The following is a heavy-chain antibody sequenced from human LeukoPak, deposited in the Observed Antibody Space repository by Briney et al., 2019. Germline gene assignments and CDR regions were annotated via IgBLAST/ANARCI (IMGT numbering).Heavy chain of an antibody. D-gene: IGHD3-10*01. Sequence: ASVNVSFKAAGYTFTSYYMHWVRQAPGQGREWMGIINPSGGSTSYAQKFQGRVTMTRDMSTSTVYMELSSLRSEDTAVYYCAREGNYYGIDPWGQGTLVTVSS. CDR2: INPSGGST. CDR1: GYTFTSYY. J-gene: IGHJ5*02. CDR3: AREGNYYGIDP. V-gene: IGHV1-46*01.